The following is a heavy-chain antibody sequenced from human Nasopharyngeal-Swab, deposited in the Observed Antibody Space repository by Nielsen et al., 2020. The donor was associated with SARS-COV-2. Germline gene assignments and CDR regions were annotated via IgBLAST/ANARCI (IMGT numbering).Heavy chain of an antibody. J-gene: IGHJ6*02. Sequence: WIRQPPGKGLEWVAVISYDGSNKYYADSVKGRFTISRDNSKNMLYLQMNGLRAEDTAVYYCARGPGDGMDVWGQGTTVTVSS. CDR2: ISYDGSNK. CDR3: ARGPGDGMDV. V-gene: IGHV3-30-3*01. D-gene: IGHD3-10*01.